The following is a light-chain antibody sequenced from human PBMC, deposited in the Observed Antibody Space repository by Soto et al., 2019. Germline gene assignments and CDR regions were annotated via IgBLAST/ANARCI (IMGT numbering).Light chain of an antibody. CDR3: LSYTSANTRV. V-gene: IGLV2-14*01. J-gene: IGLJ3*02. Sequence: QSVLTQPASVSASPGQSITISCTGNSSDVGGYKFVSWYQHHPGKAPKLMIYEVNNRPSGVSNRFSGSKSGNTASLTISGLQPEDEADYYCLSYTSANTRVFGGGTQLTVL. CDR1: SSDVGGYKF. CDR2: EVN.